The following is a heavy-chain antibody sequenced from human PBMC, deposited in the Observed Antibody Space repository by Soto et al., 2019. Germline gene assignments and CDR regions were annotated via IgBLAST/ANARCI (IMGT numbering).Heavy chain of an antibody. CDR2: IYWDDDK. CDR3: AHIRVVTYYGSGWFDP. J-gene: IGHJ5*02. Sequence: QITLRESGPTLVKPTQTLTLTCAVSGSSLSTSGVGVGWIRQPPGKALAWLALIYWDDDKRYSPSLTNRLTITKATSKNQVVLTMTNMDPVDTATYSCAHIRVVTYYGSGWFDPWGQGTLVTVSS. CDR1: GSSLSTSGVG. V-gene: IGHV2-5*02. D-gene: IGHD3-10*01.